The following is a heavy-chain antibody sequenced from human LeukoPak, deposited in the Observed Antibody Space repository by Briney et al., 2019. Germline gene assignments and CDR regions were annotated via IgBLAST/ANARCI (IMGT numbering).Heavy chain of an antibody. CDR1: GFTFSTYG. V-gene: IGHV3-7*04. Sequence: GGSLRLSCAASGFTFSTYGMRWVRQAPGKGLEGVANIKGDGSDNHYVDSVRGRFTIYRDNDKNSLYLQMNSLRAEDTAVYYCARDLGYYRAHYWPRGPLVTVPS. CDR3: ARDLGYYRAHY. J-gene: IGHJ4*02. CDR2: IKGDGSDN. D-gene: IGHD1-26*01.